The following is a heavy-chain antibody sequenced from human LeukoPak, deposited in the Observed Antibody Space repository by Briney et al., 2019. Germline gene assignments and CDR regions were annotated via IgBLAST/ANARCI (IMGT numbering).Heavy chain of an antibody. D-gene: IGHD6-13*01. V-gene: IGHV1-2*02. Sequence: ASVKVSCKASGYTFTGYYMHWVRQAPGQGLEWMGWINPNSGGTNYAQKFQGRVTMTGDTSISTAYMELSRLRSDDTAVYYCARGIKQQLVLYNWFDPWGQGTLVTVSS. CDR1: GYTFTGYY. J-gene: IGHJ5*02. CDR2: INPNSGGT. CDR3: ARGIKQQLVLYNWFDP.